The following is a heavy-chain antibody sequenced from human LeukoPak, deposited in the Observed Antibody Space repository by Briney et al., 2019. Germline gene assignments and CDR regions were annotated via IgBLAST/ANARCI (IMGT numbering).Heavy chain of an antibody. CDR2: IKQDGSEK. CDR1: GFTFSSYW. J-gene: IGHJ4*02. Sequence: GGSLRLSCAASGFTFSSYWMSWVRQAPGKGLEWVANIKQDGSEKYYVDSVKGRFTISRDNAKNSLYLQMNSLRAEDTAVYYCARGFDFTITFGGVIAGTFDYWGQGTLVTVSS. CDR3: ARGFDFTITFGGVIAGTFDY. D-gene: IGHD3-16*02. V-gene: IGHV3-7*03.